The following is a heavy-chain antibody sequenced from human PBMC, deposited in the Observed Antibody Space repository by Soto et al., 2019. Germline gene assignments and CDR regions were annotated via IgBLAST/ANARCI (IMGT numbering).Heavy chain of an antibody. V-gene: IGHV5-51*01. J-gene: IGHJ3*02. CDR2: IYPGDSDT. D-gene: IGHD2-8*01. Sequence: PGESLKISCKGSGYSFTSYWIGWVRQMPGKGLEWMGIIYPGDSDTRYSPSFQGQVTISADKSISTAYLQWSSLKASDTAMYYCARLRYCTNGVCYTAFDIWGQGTMVTVSS. CDR3: ARLRYCTNGVCYTAFDI. CDR1: GYSFTSYW.